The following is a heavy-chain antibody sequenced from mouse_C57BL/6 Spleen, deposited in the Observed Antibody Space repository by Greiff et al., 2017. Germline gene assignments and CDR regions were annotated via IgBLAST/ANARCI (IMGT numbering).Heavy chain of an antibody. CDR2: IDPETGGT. CDR3: TSGYYYGSRVY. J-gene: IGHJ2*01. Sequence: QVQLQQSGAELVRPGASVTLSCKASGYTFTDYEMHWVKQTPVHGLEWIGAIDPETGGTDYNQKFKGKAILTADKSSSTAYMLLRSLTSEDSSVYYVTSGYYYGSRVYWGQGTTLTVSS. CDR1: GYTFTDYE. V-gene: IGHV1-15*01. D-gene: IGHD1-1*01.